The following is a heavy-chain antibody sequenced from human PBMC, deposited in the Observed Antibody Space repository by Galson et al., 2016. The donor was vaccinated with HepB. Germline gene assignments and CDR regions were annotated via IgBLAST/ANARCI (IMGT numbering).Heavy chain of an antibody. D-gene: IGHD6-19*01. CDR1: GYTFSSRY. CDR3: ARGGLLGIAVAGTWFDP. Sequence: SVKVSCKASGYTFSSRYIHWVRQAPGQGLEWMGIINPSGGSTKYALKLQGRVTMTRDTSTSTVDMELSSLRTADTAVYYCARGGLLGIAVAGTWFDPWGQGTLVTVSS. J-gene: IGHJ5*02. CDR2: INPSGGST. V-gene: IGHV1-46*04.